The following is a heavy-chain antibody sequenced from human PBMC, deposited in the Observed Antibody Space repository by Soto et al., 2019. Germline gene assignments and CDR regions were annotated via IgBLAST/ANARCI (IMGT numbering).Heavy chain of an antibody. D-gene: IGHD3-16*01. Sequence: ASVKVSCKASGYTFTNFGISWVRQAPGQGLEWMGWISAYNGNTNYAQNFQGRVTMTTDTSTSTAYMELRSLRSDDTVVYCCVRGGNPIDYWGQGTLVTVSS. J-gene: IGHJ4*02. CDR1: GYTFTNFG. CDR3: VRGGNPIDY. V-gene: IGHV1-18*01. CDR2: ISAYNGNT.